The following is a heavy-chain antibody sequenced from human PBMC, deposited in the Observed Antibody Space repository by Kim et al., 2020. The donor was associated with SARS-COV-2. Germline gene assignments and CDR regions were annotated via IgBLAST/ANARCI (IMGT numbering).Heavy chain of an antibody. Sequence: GGSLRLSCAASGFTFSSDWMHWFRQTPGKGLLWVSYISSDGDRISYADSVKGRFTISRDNAKNTLYLHMNSLRGEDTAVYYCARGKSGSPITLDYWGQGTLVTVSS. V-gene: IGHV3-74*01. CDR3: ARGKSGSPITLDY. CDR2: ISSDGDRI. D-gene: IGHD1-26*01. CDR1: GFTFSSDW. J-gene: IGHJ4*02.